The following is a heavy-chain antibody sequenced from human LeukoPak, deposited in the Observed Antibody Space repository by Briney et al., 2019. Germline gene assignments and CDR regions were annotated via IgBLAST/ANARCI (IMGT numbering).Heavy chain of an antibody. CDR3: ARAGEVVTANPDDAFDI. J-gene: IGHJ3*02. Sequence: SQTLSLTCTVSGGSISSGGYYWSWIRQHPGKGLEWIGYIYYSGSTYYNPSLKSRVTISVDTSKNQFSLKLSSVTAADTAVYYCARAGEVVTANPDDAFDIWGQGTMVTVSS. D-gene: IGHD2-21*02. CDR1: GGSISSGGYY. V-gene: IGHV4-31*03. CDR2: IYYSGST.